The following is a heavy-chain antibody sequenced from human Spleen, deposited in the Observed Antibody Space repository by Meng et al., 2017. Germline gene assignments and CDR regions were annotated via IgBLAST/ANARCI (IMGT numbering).Heavy chain of an antibody. Sequence: QVQLVQSGAEVKKPGASVKVSCRASGYPFNKHGITWVRQAAGQGPEWMGWISCYNGDTIYAQLLQGRVTLTTDTSTSTAYMELRSLTSDDTAVYYCARDSNGIASALRTWGQGTLVTVSS. D-gene: IGHD6-13*01. CDR1: GYPFNKHG. CDR2: ISCYNGDT. J-gene: IGHJ5*02. CDR3: ARDSNGIASALRT. V-gene: IGHV1-18*01.